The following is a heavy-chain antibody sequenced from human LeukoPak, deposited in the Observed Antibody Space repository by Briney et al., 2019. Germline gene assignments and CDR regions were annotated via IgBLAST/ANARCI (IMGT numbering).Heavy chain of an antibody. CDR1: GGSISSSGYY. CDR2: IYYSGST. CDR3: ARLPYYYDSSGYYSVGWFDP. J-gene: IGHJ5*02. D-gene: IGHD3-22*01. Sequence: PSETLSLTCTVSGGSISSSGYYWGWIRQPPGKGLEWIGSIYYSGSTYYNPSLKSRVTISVDTSKNQFSLKLSSVTAADTAVYYCARLPYYYDSSGYYSVGWFDPWGQGTLVTVSS. V-gene: IGHV4-39*01.